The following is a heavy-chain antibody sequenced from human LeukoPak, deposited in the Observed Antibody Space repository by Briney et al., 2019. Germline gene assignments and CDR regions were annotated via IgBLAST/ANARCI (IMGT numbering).Heavy chain of an antibody. CDR2: IYHSGST. Sequence: SETLSLTCTVSGYSISSGYYWGWIRQPPGKGLEWIGRIYHSGSTYYNPSLKSRDTISVDTSKNQFSLKLSSVTAADTAVYYCARGWSSGWYYFDYWGQGTLVTVSS. D-gene: IGHD6-19*01. CDR1: GYSISSGYY. J-gene: IGHJ4*02. CDR3: ARGWSSGWYYFDY. V-gene: IGHV4-38-2*02.